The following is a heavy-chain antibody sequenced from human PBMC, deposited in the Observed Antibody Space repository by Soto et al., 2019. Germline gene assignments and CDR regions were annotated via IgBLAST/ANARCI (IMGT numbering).Heavy chain of an antibody. J-gene: IGHJ4*02. CDR2: ISYDGSNK. Sequence: GGSLRLSCAASGFTFSSYAMHWVRQAPGKGLEWVAVISYDGSNKYYADSVKGRFTISRDNSKNTLYLQMNSLRAEDTAVYYCARDLSGYDYRRSVGFDYWGQGTLVTVSS. CDR1: GFTFSSYA. V-gene: IGHV3-30-3*01. CDR3: ARDLSGYDYRRSVGFDY. D-gene: IGHD5-12*01.